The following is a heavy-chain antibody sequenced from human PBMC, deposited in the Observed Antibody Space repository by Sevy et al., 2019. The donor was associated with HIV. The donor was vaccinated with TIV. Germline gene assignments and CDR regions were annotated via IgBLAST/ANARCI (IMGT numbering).Heavy chain of an antibody. J-gene: IGHJ4*02. D-gene: IGHD3-3*01. CDR1: GGSISSSSYY. CDR2: IYYSGST. Sequence: SETLSLTCTVSGGSISSSSYYWGWIRQPPGKGLEWIGSIYYSGSTYYNPSLKSRVTISVDSSKNQFSLKLSSVTAADTAVYYCARSTYYEFWSGYYYFDYWGQGTLVTVSS. CDR3: ARSTYYEFWSGYYYFDY. V-gene: IGHV4-39*01.